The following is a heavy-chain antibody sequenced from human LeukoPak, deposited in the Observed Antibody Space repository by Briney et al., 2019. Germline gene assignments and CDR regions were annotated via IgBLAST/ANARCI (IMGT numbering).Heavy chain of an antibody. J-gene: IGHJ4*02. CDR3: ATRTATIFGVVRRITADY. V-gene: IGHV3-15*01. CDR1: GFTFSNAW. D-gene: IGHD3-3*01. Sequence: PGGSLRLSCAASGFTFSNAWMSWVRQAPGKGLEWVGRIKSKTDGGTTDYAAPVKGRFTISRDDSKNTLYLQMSSLKTEDTAVYYCATRTATIFGVVRRITADYWGQGTLVTVS. CDR2: IKSKTDGGTT.